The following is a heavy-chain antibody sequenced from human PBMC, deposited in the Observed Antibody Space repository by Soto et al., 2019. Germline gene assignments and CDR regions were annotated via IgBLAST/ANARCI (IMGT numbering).Heavy chain of an antibody. Sequence: SQTLSLACAISGDSVSSNTASWNWIRQSPSRGLEWLGRTYFRSKWYNDYAVSVKSRIIINPDTSNNQFSLQLNSVTPEDTAVYFCAKGDNLGPKTGYAFDPWGQGIMVTVSS. CDR3: AKGDNLGPKTGYAFDP. V-gene: IGHV6-1*01. J-gene: IGHJ5*02. CDR2: TYFRSKWYN. CDR1: GDSVSSNTAS. D-gene: IGHD5-12*01.